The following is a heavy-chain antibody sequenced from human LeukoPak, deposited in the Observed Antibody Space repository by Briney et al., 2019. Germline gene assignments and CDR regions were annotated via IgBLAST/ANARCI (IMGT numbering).Heavy chain of an antibody. D-gene: IGHD2-2*01. CDR3: AKVIPVVVPAALDY. J-gene: IGHJ4*02. V-gene: IGHV3-30*02. CDR2: IWYDGSNK. Sequence: GGSLRLSCAASGFTFSSYGMHWVRQAPGKGLEWVAVIWYDGSNKYYADSVKGRFTISRDNSKNTLYLQMNSLRAEDTAVYYCAKVIPVVVPAALDYWGQGTLVTASS. CDR1: GFTFSSYG.